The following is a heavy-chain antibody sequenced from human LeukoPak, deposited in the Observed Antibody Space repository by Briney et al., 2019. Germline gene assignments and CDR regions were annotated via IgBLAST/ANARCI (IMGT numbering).Heavy chain of an antibody. V-gene: IGHV1-3*01. D-gene: IGHD3-10*01. CDR1: GHSITNFA. Sequence: SVKVSCKTSGHSITNFAIHWVCQAPGQRLEWMGWINAANGNAEYSQRFQDRVTITRDTSASTAYLELSSLRSEDTAVYYCARMTTGKFDYWGQGTLVTVSS. J-gene: IGHJ4*02. CDR2: INAANGNA. CDR3: ARMTTGKFDY.